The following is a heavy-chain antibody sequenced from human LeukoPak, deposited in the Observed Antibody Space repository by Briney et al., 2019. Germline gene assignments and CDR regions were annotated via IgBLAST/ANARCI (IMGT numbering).Heavy chain of an antibody. D-gene: IGHD3-10*01. CDR2: ISASGRTT. CDR3: AMDDAGFGEYIDS. Sequence: GGSLRLSCTTSGFPFRNYSMNWVRQTPGRGLQWVSAISASGRTTRYADPVKGRFTISRDNSRNTLYLHIDSLRPDDTALYFCAMDDAGFGEYIDSWGQGTLVIVYS. CDR1: GFPFRNYS. V-gene: IGHV3-23*01. J-gene: IGHJ4*02.